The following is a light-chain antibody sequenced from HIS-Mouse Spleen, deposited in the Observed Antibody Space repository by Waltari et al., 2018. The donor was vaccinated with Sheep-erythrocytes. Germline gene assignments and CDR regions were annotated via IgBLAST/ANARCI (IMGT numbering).Light chain of an antibody. V-gene: IGLV1-36*01. CDR3: AAWDDSLNGVV. Sequence: QSVLTQPPSVSEAPTQRVTISCSGSSSNIGNNAVNWYPQLPGKAPNLLIYYDDLLPSGVSDRFSGSKSGTSASLAISGLQSEDEADYYCAAWDDSLNGVVFGGGTKLTVL. J-gene: IGLJ2*01. CDR1: SSNIGNNA. CDR2: YDD.